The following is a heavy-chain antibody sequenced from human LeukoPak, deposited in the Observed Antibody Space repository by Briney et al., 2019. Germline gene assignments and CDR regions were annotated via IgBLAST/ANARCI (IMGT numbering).Heavy chain of an antibody. CDR1: GGSFSGYY. CDR2: INHSGST. J-gene: IGHJ6*02. CDR3: ARDNPVYHYYYGMDV. Sequence: NPSETLSLTCAVYGGSFSGYYWSWIRQPPGKGLEWIGEINHSGSTNYNPSLKSRVTISVDTSKNQFSLKLSSVTAADTAVYYCARDNPVYHYYYGMDVWGQGTTVTVSS. D-gene: IGHD1-1*01. V-gene: IGHV4-34*01.